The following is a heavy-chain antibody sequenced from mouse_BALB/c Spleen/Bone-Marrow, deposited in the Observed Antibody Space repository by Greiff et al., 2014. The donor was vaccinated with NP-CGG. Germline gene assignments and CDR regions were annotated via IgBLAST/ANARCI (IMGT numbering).Heavy chain of an antibody. Sequence: VQLQQPGTVLARPGAAVKMSCKASGYTFSNYWMHWVKQRPGQGLEWIGTIYPGNSDTTYNRKFKGKAKLTAVTSTSTAYMDLSSLTNEDSAVYYCTTLARTNFDYWGQGTTLTVPS. CDR1: GYTFSNYW. CDR3: TTLARTNFDY. CDR2: IYPGNSDT. J-gene: IGHJ2*01. D-gene: IGHD3-1*01. V-gene: IGHV1-5*01.